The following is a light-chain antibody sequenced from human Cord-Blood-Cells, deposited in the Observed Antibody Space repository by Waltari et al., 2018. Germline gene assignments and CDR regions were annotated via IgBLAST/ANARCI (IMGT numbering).Light chain of an antibody. J-gene: IGLJ3*02. V-gene: IGLV2-23*01. CDR3: CSYAGSSSV. CDR1: SSAVGIYNL. Sequence: QSALTQPASVSGSPGQSITISCTGTSSAVGIYNLVSWYQQHPGKAPKLMIYEGSKRPSGVSNRFSGSKSGNTASLTISGLQAEDEADYYCCSYAGSSSVFGGGTKLTVL. CDR2: EGS.